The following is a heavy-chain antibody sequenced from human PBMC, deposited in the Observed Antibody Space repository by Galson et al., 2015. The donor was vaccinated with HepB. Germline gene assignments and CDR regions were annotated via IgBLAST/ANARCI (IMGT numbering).Heavy chain of an antibody. Sequence: SVKVSCKASGYTFTAFYIHWVRQAPGQGLEWVGWINPNSGRTKYVQQFQGRVTMTSDTAITTAYMELSILSSDDTAVYYCARDLVYESGSYSTFDNWGQGTLVTVSS. D-gene: IGHD3-10*01. CDR1: GYTFTAFY. CDR2: INPNSGRT. J-gene: IGHJ4*02. V-gene: IGHV1-2*02. CDR3: ARDLVYESGSYSTFDN.